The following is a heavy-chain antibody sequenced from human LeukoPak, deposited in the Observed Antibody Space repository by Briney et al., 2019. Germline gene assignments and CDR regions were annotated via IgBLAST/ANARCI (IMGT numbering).Heavy chain of an antibody. D-gene: IGHD2-15*01. Sequence: ASVKVSCKASGYTFTGYYMHWVRQAPGQGLEWMGRINPNSGGTNYAQKFQGRVTMTRDTSISTAYMELSRLRSDDTAVYYCAISCSGGSCYSEGNYYMDVWGKGTTVTVSS. V-gene: IGHV1-2*06. CDR1: GYTFTGYY. CDR2: INPNSGGT. CDR3: AISCSGGSCYSEGNYYMDV. J-gene: IGHJ6*03.